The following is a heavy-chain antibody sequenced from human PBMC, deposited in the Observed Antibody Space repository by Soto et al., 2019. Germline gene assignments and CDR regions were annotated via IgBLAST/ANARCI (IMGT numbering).Heavy chain of an antibody. V-gene: IGHV2-26*01. J-gene: IGHJ3*02. D-gene: IGHD6-19*01. CDR3: ARMRDSGGWEDDAFDI. Sequence: QVTLKESGPVLVKPTETLTLACTVSGFSLSNARMGVSWIRQPPGKALEWLALIFSNDEKAYSTSLKSRLTISKDTSKSQVVLTMTMINMDPVDTATYYCARMRDSGGWEDDAFDIWGQGTMVTVSS. CDR2: IFSNDEK. CDR1: GFSLSNARMG.